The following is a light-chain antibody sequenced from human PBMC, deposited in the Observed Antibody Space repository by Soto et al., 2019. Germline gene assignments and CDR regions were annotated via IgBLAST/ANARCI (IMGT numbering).Light chain of an antibody. J-gene: IGKJ1*01. CDR3: QQYGSLPRT. CDR1: QSVSSSY. Sequence: EIVLTQSPGTLSLSPGERATLSCRASQSVSSSYLAWYQQKPGQAPRLLIYGASSRATGIPDRFSGSGSGTDFTLTISRLEPEEFAVYYCQQYGSLPRTFGQGTKVDIK. V-gene: IGKV3-20*01. CDR2: GAS.